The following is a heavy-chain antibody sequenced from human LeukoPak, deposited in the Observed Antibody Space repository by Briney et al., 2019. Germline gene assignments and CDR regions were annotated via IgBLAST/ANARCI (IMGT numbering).Heavy chain of an antibody. V-gene: IGHV1-69*04. CDR2: IIPIFGIA. CDR3: AGPYSSSSGYYYYGMDV. D-gene: IGHD6-6*01. J-gene: IGHJ6*02. Sequence: SVKVSCKASGGTFSSYAISWVRQAPGQGLEWMGRIIPIFGIANYAQKFQGRVTITADKSTSTAYMELSSLRSEDTAVYYCAGPYSSSSGYYYYGMDVWGQGTTVTVFS. CDR1: GGTFSSYA.